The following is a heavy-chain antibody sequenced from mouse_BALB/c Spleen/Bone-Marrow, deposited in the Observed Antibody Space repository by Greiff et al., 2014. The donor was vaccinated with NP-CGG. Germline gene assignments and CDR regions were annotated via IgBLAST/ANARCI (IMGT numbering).Heavy chain of an antibody. D-gene: IGHD1-1*01. Sequence: ESGAELVRPGASVTLSCKASGYTFTDYEMHWVKQTPVHGLEWIGAIDPETGGTAYNQKFKGKATLTADKSSSTAYMELRSLTSEDSAVYYCTRDGSSRWYFDVWGAGTTVTVSS. V-gene: IGHV1-15*01. CDR1: GYTFTDYE. CDR3: TRDGSSRWYFDV. J-gene: IGHJ1*01. CDR2: IDPETGGT.